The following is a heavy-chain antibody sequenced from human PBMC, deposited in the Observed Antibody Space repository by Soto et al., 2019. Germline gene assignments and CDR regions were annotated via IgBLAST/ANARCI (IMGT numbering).Heavy chain of an antibody. CDR3: ARGRRPDYDFWSGRHDAFDI. D-gene: IGHD3-3*01. CDR1: GGPLSGYY. V-gene: IGHV4-34*01. J-gene: IGHJ3*02. Sequence: PSETLSLTCALYGGPLSGYYWSWIRPPPGKRPEWSVEINVDGSTNYNSSLKSRVIISVDTAQHQFSLKVTSVTGADTAVYYCARGRRPDYDFWSGRHDAFDIWGQGTMVTVSS. CDR2: INVDGST.